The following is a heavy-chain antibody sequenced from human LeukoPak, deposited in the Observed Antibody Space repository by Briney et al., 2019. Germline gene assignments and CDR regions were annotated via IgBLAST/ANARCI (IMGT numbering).Heavy chain of an antibody. D-gene: IGHD6-13*01. CDR1: GFTFSSYA. CDR3: ARDQLGLDY. Sequence: PGGSLRLSCAASGFTFSSYAMSWVRQAPGKGLEWVSVIYSGGSTYYADSVKGRFTISRDNSKNTLYLQMNRLRAEDTAVYYCARDQLGLDYWGQGTLVTVSS. J-gene: IGHJ4*02. CDR2: IYSGGST. V-gene: IGHV3-66*01.